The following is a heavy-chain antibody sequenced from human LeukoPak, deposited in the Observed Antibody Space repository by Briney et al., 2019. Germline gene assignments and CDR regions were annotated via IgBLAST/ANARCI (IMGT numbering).Heavy chain of an antibody. D-gene: IGHD3-22*01. CDR3: AGHSGYYLGY. J-gene: IGHJ4*02. V-gene: IGHV4-31*03. Sequence: PSEILSLTCTVSGGSVSSGSYYWSWIRQHPGKGLEWIGYIYYSGSTYYNPSLKSRVTISVDTSKNQFSLKLSSVTAADTAVYYCAGHSGYYLGYWGQGTLVTVSS. CDR2: IYYSGST. CDR1: GGSVSSGSYY.